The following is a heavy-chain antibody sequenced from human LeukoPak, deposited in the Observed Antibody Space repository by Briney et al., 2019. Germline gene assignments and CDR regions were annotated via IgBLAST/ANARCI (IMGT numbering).Heavy chain of an antibody. V-gene: IGHV4-39*01. CDR3: AKGLRYLSFNDAFDI. J-gene: IGHJ3*02. CDR2: MYYSGST. Sequence: NPSETLSLTCAASGGSISTSSYYWGWIRQPPGKGLEWIGSMYYSGSTYYNPSLKSRVTISVDTSKNQFSLRLSSVTAADTAVYYCAKGLRYLSFNDAFDIWGQGIMVTVSS. D-gene: IGHD3-9*01. CDR1: GGSISTSSYY.